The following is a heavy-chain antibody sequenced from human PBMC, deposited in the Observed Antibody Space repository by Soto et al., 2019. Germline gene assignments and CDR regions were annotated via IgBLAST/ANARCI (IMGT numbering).Heavy chain of an antibody. D-gene: IGHD2-2*01. CDR3: AREGDIVVVPADLGGMDV. J-gene: IGHJ6*02. CDR2: IIPILGIA. V-gene: IGHV1-69*08. CDR1: GGTFSSYT. Sequence: QVQLVQSGAEVKKPGSSVKVSCKASGGTFSSYTISWVRQAPGQGLEWMGRIIPILGIANYAQTFQGRVTMTADESTRPAYMELSSLGSEDTAVYYCAREGDIVVVPADLGGMDVWGQGTTVTVSS.